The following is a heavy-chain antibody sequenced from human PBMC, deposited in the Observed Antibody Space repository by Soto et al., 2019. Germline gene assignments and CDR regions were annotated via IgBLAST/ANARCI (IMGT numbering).Heavy chain of an antibody. J-gene: IGHJ4*02. CDR2: INHLEAT. V-gene: IGHV4-30-2*01. CDR1: GASITYGAYS. Sequence: SETLSLTCTVSGASITYGAYSWSWIRQTPGKGLEWIGYINHLEATFYNPSFESRLTLSIDRTKNQFSLNLKSMSAADRAVYFCARGGGFDSFDYWGQGILVTVSS. D-gene: IGHD3-10*01. CDR3: ARGGGFDSFDY.